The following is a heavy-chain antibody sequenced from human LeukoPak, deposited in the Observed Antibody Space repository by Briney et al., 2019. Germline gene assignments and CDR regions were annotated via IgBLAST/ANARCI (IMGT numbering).Heavy chain of an antibody. CDR1: GFTFSSYA. CDR2: ISGSGGRT. Sequence: SGGSLRLSCAASGFTFSSYAMSWVRQAPGKGLEWVSGISGSGGRTYYADSVKGRFTISRDNSKNTLYLQMNSLRAEDTAVYYCAKDTTGTEPYHGMDVWGQGTTVTVSS. J-gene: IGHJ6*02. D-gene: IGHD1-1*01. V-gene: IGHV3-23*01. CDR3: AKDTTGTEPYHGMDV.